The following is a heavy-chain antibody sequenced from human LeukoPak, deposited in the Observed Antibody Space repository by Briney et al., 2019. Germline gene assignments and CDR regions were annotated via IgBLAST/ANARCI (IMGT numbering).Heavy chain of an antibody. D-gene: IGHD3-3*01. CDR2: ISWNSGSI. Sequence: GGSLRLSCAASGFTFDDYAMHWVRQAPGKGLEWVSGISWNSGSIGYADSVKGRFTISRDNAKNSLYLQMNSLRAEDMALYYCAKDYTAIFGVVNSRFDYWGQGTLVTVSS. CDR3: AKDYTAIFGVVNSRFDY. V-gene: IGHV3-9*03. J-gene: IGHJ4*02. CDR1: GFTFDDYA.